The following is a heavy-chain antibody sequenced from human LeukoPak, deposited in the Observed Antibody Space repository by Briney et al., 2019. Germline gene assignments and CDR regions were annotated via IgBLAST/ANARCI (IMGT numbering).Heavy chain of an antibody. V-gene: IGHV3-23*01. Sequence: GGSLRLSCAASGFTFSSYAMSWVRQAPGKGLEWVSAISGSGGSTYYADSVKGRFTISRDNSKNTLYLQMNSLRAEDTAVYYCAKTSRSTYDFWSGYYFDFDYWGQGTLVTVSS. D-gene: IGHD3-3*01. CDR2: ISGSGGST. CDR3: AKTSRSTYDFWSGYYFDFDY. J-gene: IGHJ4*02. CDR1: GFTFSSYA.